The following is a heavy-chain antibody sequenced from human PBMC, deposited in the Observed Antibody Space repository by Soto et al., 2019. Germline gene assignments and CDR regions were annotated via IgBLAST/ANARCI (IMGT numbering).Heavy chain of an antibody. D-gene: IGHD2-15*01. CDR2: IIPIFGTA. J-gene: IGHJ6*02. CDR3: AREDIVVVVAATGWYGMDV. Sequence: QVQLVQSGAEVKKPGSSVKVSCKASGGTFSSYAISWVRQAPGQGLEWMGVIIPIFGTANYAQKFQGRVTITADESTSTAYMELSSLRSEDTAVYYCAREDIVVVVAATGWYGMDVWGQGTTVTVSS. V-gene: IGHV1-69*01. CDR1: GGTFSSYA.